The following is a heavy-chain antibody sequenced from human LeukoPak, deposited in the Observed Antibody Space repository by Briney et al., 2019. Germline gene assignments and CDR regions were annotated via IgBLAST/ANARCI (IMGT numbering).Heavy chain of an antibody. J-gene: IGHJ4*02. CDR3: ARSLSSRFSGPRRPYYFDY. CDR2: ISSSGGNT. Sequence: HTGGSLRPSCAASGCTLNNYAMSWVRKVPGKGLQWVSGISSSGGNTYYLDSVKGRFTISRDNSKNTLYLQMNSLRAEDTAVYYCARSLSSRFSGPRRPYYFDYWGQGTLVTVSS. D-gene: IGHD3-16*02. V-gene: IGHV3-23*01. CDR1: GCTLNNYA.